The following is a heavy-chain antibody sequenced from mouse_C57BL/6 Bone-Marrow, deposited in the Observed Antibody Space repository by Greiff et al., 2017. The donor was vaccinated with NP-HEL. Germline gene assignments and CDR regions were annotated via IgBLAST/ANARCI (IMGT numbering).Heavy chain of an antibody. V-gene: IGHV1-42*01. CDR1: GYSFTGYY. CDR3: ARSSGYVLLFDY. D-gene: IGHD3-2*02. CDR2: INPSTGGT. Sequence: VQLKQSGPELVKPGASVKISCKASGYSFTGYYMNWVKQSPEKSLEWIGEINPSTGGTTYNQKLKAKATLTVDKSSSTAYMQIKSLTSEDSAVYYCARSSGYVLLFDYWGQGTTRTVSS. J-gene: IGHJ2*01.